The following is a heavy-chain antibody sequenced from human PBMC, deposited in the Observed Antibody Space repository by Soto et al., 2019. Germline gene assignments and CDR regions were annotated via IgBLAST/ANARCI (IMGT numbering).Heavy chain of an antibody. CDR2: IYYSGRT. CDR1: GGSIRRYC. V-gene: IGHV4-59*01. J-gene: IGHJ6*01. D-gene: IGHD1-20*01. CDR3: ARDNVGITGTTGSYYYYGMDF. Sequence: ETRSLTCTVSGGSIRRYCWRWIRQPPGKGREWIGYIYYSGRTNYNPSLKSRVSISVDTSKNQCSLKLSSVTAADTAVYYCARDNVGITGTTGSYYYYGMDFWGQGTTGTVS.